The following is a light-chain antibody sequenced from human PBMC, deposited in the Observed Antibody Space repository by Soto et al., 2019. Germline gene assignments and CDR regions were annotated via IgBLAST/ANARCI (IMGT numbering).Light chain of an antibody. Sequence: EIVMTQSPVTLSVSPVERATLSCMASQSVSSSYLAWYQQKPGQAPRLLIHDTSSRATGIPDRFSGSGSGTDFTLTISRLEPEDFAVFFCQQYGTSEIIFGQGTRLEIK. CDR3: QQYGTSEII. CDR2: DTS. V-gene: IGKV3-20*01. J-gene: IGKJ5*01. CDR1: QSVSSSY.